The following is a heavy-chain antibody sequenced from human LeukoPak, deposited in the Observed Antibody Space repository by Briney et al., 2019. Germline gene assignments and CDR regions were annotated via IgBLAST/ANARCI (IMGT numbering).Heavy chain of an antibody. D-gene: IGHD6-13*01. Sequence: PSETLSLTCAVYGGSFSGYYWSWIRQPPGKGLEWNGEINHSGSTNYNPSLKSRVTISVDTSKNQFSLKLSSVTAADTAVYYCARGLGSPGYSSSWYGYWGQGTLVTVSS. V-gene: IGHV4-34*01. CDR3: ARGLGSPGYSSSWYGY. CDR1: GGSFSGYY. J-gene: IGHJ4*02. CDR2: INHSGST.